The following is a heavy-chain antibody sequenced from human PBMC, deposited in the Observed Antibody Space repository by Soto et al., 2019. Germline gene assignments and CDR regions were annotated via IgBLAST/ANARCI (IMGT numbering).Heavy chain of an antibody. J-gene: IGHJ4*02. D-gene: IGHD3-22*01. V-gene: IGHV1-69*06. CDR3: ASLRYYYDSSGYPIPPAPFDY. CDR2: IIPIFGTA. Sequence: SVKVSCKASGGTFSSYAISWVRQAPGQGLEWMGGIIPIFGTANYAQKFQGRVTINADKSTSTAYMELSRLRSVDTAVYYCASLRYYYDSSGYPIPPAPFDYWGQGTPVTVSS. CDR1: GGTFSSYA.